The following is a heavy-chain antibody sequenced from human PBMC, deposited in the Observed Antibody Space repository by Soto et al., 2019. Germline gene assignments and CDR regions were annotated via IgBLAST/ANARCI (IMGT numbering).Heavy chain of an antibody. J-gene: IGHJ4*02. CDR1: GGSISSGGYY. D-gene: IGHD6-13*01. Sequence: SETLSLTCTVSGGSISSGGYYWSWIRQHPGKGLEWIGYIYYSGSTYYNPSLKSRVTISVDTSKNQFSLKLSSVTAADTAVYYCAGAYSSSWYYFDYWGQGTLVTVS. CDR2: IYYSGST. V-gene: IGHV4-31*03. CDR3: AGAYSSSWYYFDY.